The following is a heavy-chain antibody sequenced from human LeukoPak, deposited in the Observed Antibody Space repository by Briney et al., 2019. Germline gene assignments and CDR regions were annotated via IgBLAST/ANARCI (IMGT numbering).Heavy chain of an antibody. D-gene: IGHD3-22*01. V-gene: IGHV6-1*01. CDR3: ARSPYYYDRSGLDY. CDR2: TYYRSKWYN. J-gene: IGHJ4*02. Sequence: SQTLSLTCAISGDSVSSSSSAWSWIRQSPSRGLEWLGRTYYRSKWYNDYAESVRSRMTINPDTSKNQFSLQLNSVTPEDSAVYYCARSPYYYDRSGLDYWGQGTLVTVSS. CDR1: GDSVSSSSSA.